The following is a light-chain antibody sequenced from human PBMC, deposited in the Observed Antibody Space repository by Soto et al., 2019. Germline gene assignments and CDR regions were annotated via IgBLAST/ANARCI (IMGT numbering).Light chain of an antibody. CDR2: TVS. V-gene: IGKV2-40*01. Sequence: DIVMTQTPLSLPVTPGESASISCRSSQSLLDRDDGNTYLDWYLQKPGQSPQLLIYTVSYRASGVPDRFSGSGSGTDFTLRISRVEADDVGVYYCMQRIEFPWTFGQGTKVEIK. J-gene: IGKJ1*01. CDR3: MQRIEFPWT. CDR1: QSLLDRDDGNTY.